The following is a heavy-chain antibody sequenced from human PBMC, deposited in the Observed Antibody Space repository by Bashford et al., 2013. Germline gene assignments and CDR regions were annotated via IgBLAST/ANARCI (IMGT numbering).Heavy chain of an antibody. J-gene: IGHJ4*02. V-gene: IGHV3-23*01. CDR2: ISGTGRFI. D-gene: IGHD1-26*01. CDR3: AKDGTSTNSYLDF. Sequence: VRQAPGKGLEWIAGISGTGRFIDYADFVQGRFIISKDHSKNTVYLQINGLRAEDSAIYYCAKDGTSTNSYLDFWGQGTLVTVSS.